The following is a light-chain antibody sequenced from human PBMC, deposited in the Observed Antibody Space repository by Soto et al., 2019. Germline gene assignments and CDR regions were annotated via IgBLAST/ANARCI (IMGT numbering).Light chain of an antibody. J-gene: IGLJ1*01. CDR3: QSYDSSLSVSYV. Sequence: QSLLTQPPSVSGAPGQSVTISCNGSSSNIGAGYDVHWYQQRPGTAPKLLIYGNKNRPSGVPDRFSGSKSGTSASLAITGLQSEDEADYYCQSYDSSLSVSYVFGAGIKVTVL. CDR1: SSNIGAGYD. CDR2: GNK. V-gene: IGLV1-40*01.